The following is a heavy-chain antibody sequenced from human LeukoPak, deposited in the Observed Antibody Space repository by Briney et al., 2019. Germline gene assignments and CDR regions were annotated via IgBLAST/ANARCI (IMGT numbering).Heavy chain of an antibody. D-gene: IGHD3-22*01. Sequence: PSETLSLTCTVSGGSISSYYWSWIRQPPGKGLEWIGYIYYSGSTNYNPSLKSRVTISVDTSKNQFSLKLSSVTAADTAVYYCARGGGITMIERPLGFDPWGQGTLVTVSS. V-gene: IGHV4-59*01. J-gene: IGHJ5*02. CDR3: ARGGGITMIERPLGFDP. CDR1: GGSISSYY. CDR2: IYYSGST.